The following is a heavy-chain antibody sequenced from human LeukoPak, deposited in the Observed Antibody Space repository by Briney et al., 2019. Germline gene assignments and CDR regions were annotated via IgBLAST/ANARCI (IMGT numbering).Heavy chain of an antibody. J-gene: IGHJ4*02. V-gene: IGHV1-18*01. Sequence: ASVKVSCKTSRYTFTSYGISWVRQAPGQGLEWRGWISAYDGNKDYVQKFQGRVIMTKDTITSTVYMELTKLRSDDTAVYYCARDLLDFWSAPTYFDYWGQGTLVTVSS. CDR1: RYTFTSYG. CDR3: ARDLLDFWSAPTYFDY. D-gene: IGHD3-3*01. CDR2: ISAYDGNK.